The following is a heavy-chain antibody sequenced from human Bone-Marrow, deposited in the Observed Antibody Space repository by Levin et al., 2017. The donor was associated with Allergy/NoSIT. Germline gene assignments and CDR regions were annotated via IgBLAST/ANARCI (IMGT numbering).Heavy chain of an antibody. Sequence: GGSLRLSCVASGFTFRNYAMTWVRQAPGKGLEWVSSTSGNGGSTYYADSGKGRFTISRDTSKHTLYLQMNSLRAEDTAVYFCARGNSAVADQHPFDYWGQGTLVTVSS. CDR1: GFTFRNYA. J-gene: IGHJ4*02. CDR2: TSGNGGST. D-gene: IGHD6-19*01. CDR3: ARGNSAVADQHPFDY. V-gene: IGHV3-23*01.